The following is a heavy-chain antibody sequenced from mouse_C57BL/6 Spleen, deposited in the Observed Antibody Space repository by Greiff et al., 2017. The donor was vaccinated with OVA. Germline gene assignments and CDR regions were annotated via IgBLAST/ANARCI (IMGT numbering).Heavy chain of an antibody. D-gene: IGHD1-1*01. CDR1: GFTFSSYT. Sequence: DVKLVESGGGLVKPGGSLKLSCAASGFTFSSYTMSWVRQTPEKRLEWVATISGGGGNTYYPDSVKGRFTISRDNAKNTLYLQMSSLRSEDTALYYCARRALLLRSFDYWGQGTTLTVSS. V-gene: IGHV5-9*01. CDR3: ARRALLLRSFDY. CDR2: ISGGGGNT. J-gene: IGHJ2*01.